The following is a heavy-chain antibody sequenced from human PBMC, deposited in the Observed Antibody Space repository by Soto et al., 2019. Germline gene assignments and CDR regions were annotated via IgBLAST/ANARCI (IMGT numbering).Heavy chain of an antibody. J-gene: IGHJ4*02. Sequence: GGSLRLSCAASGFTFSSYAMSWVRQAPGKGLEWVSAISGSGGSTYYADSVKGRFTISRDNSKNTLYLQMNSLRAEDTAVYYCAKDGSYGGKSQIDYWGQGTLVTVSS. CDR1: GFTFSSYA. CDR3: AKDGSYGGKSQIDY. V-gene: IGHV3-23*01. D-gene: IGHD1-26*01. CDR2: ISGSGGST.